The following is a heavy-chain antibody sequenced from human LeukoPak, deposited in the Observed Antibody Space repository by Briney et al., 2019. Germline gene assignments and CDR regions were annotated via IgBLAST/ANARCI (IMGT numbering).Heavy chain of an antibody. CDR1: GFTFSSYG. D-gene: IGHD4-11*01. V-gene: IGHV3-30*02. J-gene: IGHJ6*03. Sequence: GGSLRLSCAASGFTFSSYGMHWVRQAPGKGLEWVAFIRYDGSNKYYADSVKGRFTISRDNSKNTLYLQMNSLRAEDTAVYYCARQDSKYYYMDVWGKGTTVTISS. CDR2: IRYDGSNK. CDR3: ARQDSKYYYMDV.